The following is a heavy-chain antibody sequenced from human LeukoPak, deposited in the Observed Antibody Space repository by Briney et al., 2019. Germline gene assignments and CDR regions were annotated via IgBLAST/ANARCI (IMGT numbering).Heavy chain of an antibody. Sequence: SVKVSCKASGGTFSSYAISWVRQAPGQGLEWMGGIIPIFGTANYAQKFQGRVTITADKSTSTAYMELSSLRSEDTAVYYCARRRLRYFDWYFDYWGQGTLVTVSS. D-gene: IGHD3-9*01. J-gene: IGHJ4*02. CDR2: IIPIFGTA. CDR3: ARRRLRYFDWYFDY. V-gene: IGHV1-69*06. CDR1: GGTFSSYA.